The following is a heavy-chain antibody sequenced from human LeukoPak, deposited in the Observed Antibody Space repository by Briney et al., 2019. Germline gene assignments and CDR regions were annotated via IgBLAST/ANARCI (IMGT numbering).Heavy chain of an antibody. CDR1: GFTFSSYA. J-gene: IGHJ4*02. D-gene: IGHD6-19*01. CDR2: ISGSGDST. CDR3: AKTTVGYSSGRYPGWPADC. V-gene: IGHV3-23*01. Sequence: GGSLRLSCAASGFTFSSYAMSWVRQAPGKGLEWVSAISGSGDSTYYADSVKGRFTISRDNSKNTLYLQMNSLRAEDTAVYYCAKTTVGYSSGRYPGWPADCWGQGALVTVSS.